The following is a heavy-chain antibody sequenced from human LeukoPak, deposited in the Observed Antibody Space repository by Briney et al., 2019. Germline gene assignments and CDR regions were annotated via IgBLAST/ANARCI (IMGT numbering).Heavy chain of an antibody. CDR3: ATYYAKAFNV. V-gene: IGHV4-38-2*02. J-gene: IGHJ3*01. CDR1: GYSISTTYY. Sequence: PSETLSLTCTVSGYSISTTYYRGWIRQPPGKGLEWIGSIYHSGSPYYNPSLKSRVTISIDTSKNQFSLKLSSVTAADTAVYYCATYYAKAFNVWGQGTMVTVSS. CDR2: IYHSGSP. D-gene: IGHD2-8*01.